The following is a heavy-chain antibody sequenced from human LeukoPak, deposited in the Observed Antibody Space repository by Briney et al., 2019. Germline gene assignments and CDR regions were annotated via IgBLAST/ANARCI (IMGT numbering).Heavy chain of an antibody. Sequence: SETLSLTCTVSGGSISSSSYYWGWIRQPPGKGLEWIGSIYYSGSTYYNPSLKSRVTISVDTSKNQFSLKLSSVTAADTAVYYCARAYDSSGYTDPPSNWFDPWGQGTLATVSS. CDR3: ARAYDSSGYTDPPSNWFDP. J-gene: IGHJ5*02. CDR1: GGSISSSSYY. V-gene: IGHV4-39*01. CDR2: IYYSGST. D-gene: IGHD3-22*01.